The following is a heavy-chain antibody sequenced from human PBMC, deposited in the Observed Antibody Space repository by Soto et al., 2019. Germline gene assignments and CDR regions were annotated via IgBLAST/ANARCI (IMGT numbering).Heavy chain of an antibody. CDR2: IIPILTTP. D-gene: IGHD2-8*02. Sequence: QVQLVQSGAEVKKTGSSVKVSCKASGGTFSIYGFSWVRQAPGQGPEWIGGIIPILTTPNHAQKFHGRVTIVADESTTTVYMELSSLKSEDTAVYYCATSVGIAPTGEDGMDVWGQGTSVTVSS. J-gene: IGHJ6*02. CDR3: ATSVGIAPTGEDGMDV. V-gene: IGHV1-69*01. CDR1: GGTFSIYG.